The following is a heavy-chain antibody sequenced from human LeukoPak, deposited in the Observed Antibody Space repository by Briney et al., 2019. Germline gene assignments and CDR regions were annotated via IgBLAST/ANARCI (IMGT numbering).Heavy chain of an antibody. V-gene: IGHV4-59*12. CDR1: GGSISSYY. CDR2: IYYSGST. Sequence: SETLSLTCTVSGGSISSYYWSWIRQPPGKGLEWIGYIYYSGSTNYNPSLKSRVTISVDTSKNQFSLKLSSVTAADTAVYYCARENYNYPDYWGQGTLVTVSS. D-gene: IGHD5-24*01. CDR3: ARENYNYPDY. J-gene: IGHJ4*02.